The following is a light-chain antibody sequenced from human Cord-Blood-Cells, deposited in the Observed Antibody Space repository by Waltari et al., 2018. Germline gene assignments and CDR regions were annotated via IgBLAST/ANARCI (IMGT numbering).Light chain of an antibody. CDR3: SSYTSSSTLGV. Sequence: QSALTQPASVSGSPGQSITISCTGTSRDVGGSNYVSWYQQHPGKAPKIMIYDVSNRPSGVSNRFSGSKSGNTASLTISGLQAEDEADYYCSSYTSSSTLGVFGGGTKLTVL. CDR1: SRDVGGSNY. V-gene: IGLV2-14*01. J-gene: IGLJ3*02. CDR2: DVS.